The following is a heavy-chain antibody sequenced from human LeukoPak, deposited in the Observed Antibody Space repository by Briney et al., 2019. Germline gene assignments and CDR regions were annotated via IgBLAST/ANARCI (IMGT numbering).Heavy chain of an antibody. CDR3: ARDPGGGYSYEFDY. CDR1: GFTLSSYG. V-gene: IGHV3-30*02. D-gene: IGHD5-18*01. CDR2: IRYDGSNK. Sequence: PGGSLRLSCAASGFTLSSYGMHWVRQAPGKGLEWVSFIRYDGSNKYYADSVKGRFTISRDNSKNTLYLQMNSLRAEDTAVYYCARDPGGGYSYEFDYWGQGTLVTVSS. J-gene: IGHJ4*02.